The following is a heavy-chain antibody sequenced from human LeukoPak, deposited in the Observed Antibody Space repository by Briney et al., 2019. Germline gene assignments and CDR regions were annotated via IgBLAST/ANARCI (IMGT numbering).Heavy chain of an antibody. V-gene: IGHV4-59*01. CDR3: ARGGSHCSGGSCYSLDWFDP. Sequence: SETLSLTCTVSGGSISSYYWSWIRQPPGNGLAWIGYIYYSGSTNYNPSLKSRVTISVGTSKNQFSLKLSSVTAADTAVYYCARGGSHCSGGSCYSLDWFDPWGQGTLVTVSS. J-gene: IGHJ5*02. D-gene: IGHD2-15*01. CDR1: GGSISSYY. CDR2: IYYSGST.